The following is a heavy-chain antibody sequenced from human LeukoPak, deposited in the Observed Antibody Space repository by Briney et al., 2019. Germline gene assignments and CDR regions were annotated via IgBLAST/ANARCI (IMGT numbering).Heavy chain of an antibody. CDR3: AKESCSSTSCYVLDY. D-gene: IGHD2-2*01. CDR2: IKQGGSEK. Sequence: PGGSLRLSCAASGFTFSSYWMSWVRQAPGKGLEWVANIKQGGSEKYYVDSVKGRFTISRDNSKNTLYLQMNSLRAEDTAVYYCAKESCSSTSCYVLDYWGQGTLVTVSS. V-gene: IGHV3-7*03. J-gene: IGHJ4*02. CDR1: GFTFSSYW.